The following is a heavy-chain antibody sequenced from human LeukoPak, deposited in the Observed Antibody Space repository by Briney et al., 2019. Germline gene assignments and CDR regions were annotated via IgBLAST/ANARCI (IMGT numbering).Heavy chain of an antibody. V-gene: IGHV4-39*01. CDR3: AALRGYTSSRTHKYYYYYYMDV. CDR2: IYYSGST. CDR1: GGSLSSTNYY. Sequence: PSETLSLTCTVSGGSLSSTNYYWGWIRHPPGKGLEWIASIYYSGSTNYNPSRKSRVPIPVNTPKNQFSLKLTSVTPADTAVYYCAALRGYTSSRTHKYYYYYYMDVWGKGTTVTVSS. J-gene: IGHJ6*03. D-gene: IGHD6-13*01.